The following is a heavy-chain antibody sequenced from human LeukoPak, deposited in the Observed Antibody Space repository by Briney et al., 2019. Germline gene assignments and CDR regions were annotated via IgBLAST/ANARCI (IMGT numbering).Heavy chain of an antibody. J-gene: IGHJ4*02. CDR3: ARDRTPLHSSGWPTDY. V-gene: IGHV1-2*02. CDR2: INPNSGGT. D-gene: IGHD6-19*01. CDR1: GYTFTGYY. Sequence: ASVKVSCKASGYTFTGYYMHWVRQAPGQGLEWMGWINPNSGGTNYARKFQGRVTMTRNTSISTAYMELSRLRSDDTAVYYCARDRTPLHSSGWPTDYWGQGTLVTVSS.